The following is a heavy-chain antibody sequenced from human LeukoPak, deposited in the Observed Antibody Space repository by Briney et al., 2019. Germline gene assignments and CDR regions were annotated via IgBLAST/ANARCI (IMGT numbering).Heavy chain of an antibody. CDR3: ARRARYYDSSGYYYGGFY. CDR1: GGSISSSSHY. Sequence: PSETLSLTCTVSGGSISSSSHYWGWIRQPPGKGLEWIGSMYYSGSTYYNPSLKSRVTISADTSKNQFSLKLSSVTAADTAVYYCARRARYYDSSGYYYGGFYWGQGTLVTVSS. J-gene: IGHJ4*02. D-gene: IGHD3-22*01. CDR2: MYYSGST. V-gene: IGHV4-39*01.